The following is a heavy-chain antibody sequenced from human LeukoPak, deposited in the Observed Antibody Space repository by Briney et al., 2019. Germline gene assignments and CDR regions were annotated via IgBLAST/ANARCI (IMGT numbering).Heavy chain of an antibody. CDR3: AREIVAGLGVSFDI. J-gene: IGHJ3*02. CDR2: IHHSGST. CDR1: AYSISSGYY. D-gene: IGHD6-19*01. Sequence: SETLSLTCTVSAYSISSGYYWGWIRQPPGKGLEWIGSIHHSGSTDYNPSLKSRVTISADTSKNQFSLKLSSVTAADTAVYYCAREIVAGLGVSFDIWGQGTMVTVSS. V-gene: IGHV4-38-2*02.